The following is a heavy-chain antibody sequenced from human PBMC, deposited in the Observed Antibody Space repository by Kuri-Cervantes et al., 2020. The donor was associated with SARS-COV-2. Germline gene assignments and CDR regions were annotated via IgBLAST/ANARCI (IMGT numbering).Heavy chain of an antibody. V-gene: IGHV2-5*02. Sequence: SGPTLVKPTQTLTLTCTFSGYSLSTSGGGVGWIRQPPGKALEWLALIYSDDDKRYSPSLKSRLTITKDTSKSQVVLTMTNMDPVDTATYYCAHSPSFLVFGELLHYFDYWGQGTLVTVSS. CDR2: IYSDDDK. J-gene: IGHJ4*02. CDR3: AHSPSFLVFGELLHYFDY. CDR1: GYSLSTSGGG. D-gene: IGHD3-10*02.